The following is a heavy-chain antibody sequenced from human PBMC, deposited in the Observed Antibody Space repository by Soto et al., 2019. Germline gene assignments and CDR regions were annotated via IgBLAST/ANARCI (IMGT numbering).Heavy chain of an antibody. CDR1: GFTFSSYW. CDR3: ARDPGIAAAGTVGYFDY. J-gene: IGHJ4*02. D-gene: IGHD6-13*01. CDR2: IKEDGSDK. V-gene: IGHV3-7*01. Sequence: GGSLRLSCVASGFTFSSYWMSWVRQAPGRGLEWVANIKEDGSDKYYVDSVKGRFTISRDNAKNSLSLQMYSLRVEDTAVYYCARDPGIAAAGTVGYFDYWGQGILVTVSS.